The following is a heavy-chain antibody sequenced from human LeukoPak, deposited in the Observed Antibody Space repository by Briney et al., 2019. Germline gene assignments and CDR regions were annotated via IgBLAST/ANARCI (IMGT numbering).Heavy chain of an antibody. CDR2: INHSGST. J-gene: IGHJ5*02. D-gene: IGHD5-24*01. V-gene: IGHV4-34*01. CDR1: GFTFSYVW. Sequence: PGGSLRLSCAASGFTFSYVWMSWVRQPPGKGLEWIGEINHSGSTNYNPSLKSRVTISVDTSKNQFSLKLSSVTAADTAVYYCARDTIGETFDPWGQGTLVTVSS. CDR3: ARDTIGETFDP.